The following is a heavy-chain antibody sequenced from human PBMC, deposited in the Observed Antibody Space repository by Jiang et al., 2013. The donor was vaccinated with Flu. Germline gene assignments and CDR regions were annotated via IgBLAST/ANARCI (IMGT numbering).Heavy chain of an antibody. V-gene: IGHV3-9*01. CDR2: ISWNSGSI. D-gene: IGHD6-6*01. Sequence: GGLVQPGRSLRLSCAASGFTFDDYAMHWVRQAPGKGLEWVSGISWNSGSIGYADSVKGRFTISRDNAKNSLYLQMNSLRAEDTALYYCAKAALGYSSSFPPVYYFDYWGQGTLVTVSS. J-gene: IGHJ4*02. CDR1: GFTFDDYA. CDR3: AKAALGYSSSFPPVYYFDY.